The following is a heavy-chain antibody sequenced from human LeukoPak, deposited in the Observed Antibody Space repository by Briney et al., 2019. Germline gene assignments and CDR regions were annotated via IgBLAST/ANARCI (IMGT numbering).Heavy chain of an antibody. J-gene: IGHJ4*02. V-gene: IGHV3-23*01. D-gene: IGHD6-19*01. CDR1: GLTFSNYA. Sequence: GGSLRLSCAAAGLTFSNYAMSWVRQAPGKGLEWVSAISGSGGSTYSADSVKGRFTISRDNSKNTLYLQMNSLRAEDTAVYYCAKDLYSSGWYYFDYWGQGTLVTVSS. CDR3: AKDLYSSGWYYFDY. CDR2: ISGSGGST.